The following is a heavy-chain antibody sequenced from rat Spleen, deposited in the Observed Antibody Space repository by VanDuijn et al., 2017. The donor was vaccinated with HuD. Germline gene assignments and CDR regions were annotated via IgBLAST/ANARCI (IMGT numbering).Heavy chain of an antibody. Sequence: EVKLVESGGGLVQPGRSLKLSCAASGFNFNDYWMGWVRQAPGKGLEWIGEINKDSRTIKYSPALKDKFTVSRDNARNTLYLQMSKLGSEDTAIYYCLRENYYSGDYWGLGVMVIVSS. CDR1: GFNFNDYW. CDR2: INKDSRTI. V-gene: IGHV4-2*01. D-gene: IGHD1-1*01. CDR3: LRENYYSGDY. J-gene: IGHJ2*01.